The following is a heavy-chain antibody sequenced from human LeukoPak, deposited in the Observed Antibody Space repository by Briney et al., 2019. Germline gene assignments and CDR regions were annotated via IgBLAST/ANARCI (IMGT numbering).Heavy chain of an antibody. CDR1: GYSISSGYY. CDR2: IFHSGSI. Sequence: SETLSLTCAVSGYSISSGYYWGWIRQSPGKGLEWIATIFHSGSIYYNPSLKSRVTLSADTSKNQFSLRLNFVTAADTALYYCARMGVSYYYDSSTYYPTAFDVWGQGTMVSVSS. D-gene: IGHD3-22*01. J-gene: IGHJ3*01. V-gene: IGHV4-38-2*01. CDR3: ARMGVSYYYDSSTYYPTAFDV.